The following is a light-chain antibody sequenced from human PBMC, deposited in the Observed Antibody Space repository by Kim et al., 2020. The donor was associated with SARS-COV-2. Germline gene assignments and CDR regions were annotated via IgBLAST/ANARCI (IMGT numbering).Light chain of an antibody. CDR3: QHYNSYTYT. J-gene: IGKJ2*01. V-gene: IGKV1-5*03. CDR2: KAS. CDR1: QNIGNW. Sequence: SASVGDRVTITCRASQNIGNWLAWYQQKPGKAPKLLIYKASTLERGVPSRFSGSGSGTEFTLTISSLQPDDFATYYCQHYNSYTYTFGQGTKLEI.